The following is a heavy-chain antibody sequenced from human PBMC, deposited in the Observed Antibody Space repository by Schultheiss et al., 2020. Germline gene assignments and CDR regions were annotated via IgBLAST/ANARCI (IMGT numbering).Heavy chain of an antibody. CDR3: ARGIRTPPSKDIVVVTRREQYYFDY. CDR2: ISSSSSYI. J-gene: IGHJ4*02. V-gene: IGHV3-21*04. CDR1: GLTFSSYS. Sequence: GGSLRLSCAASGLTFSSYSMNWVRQAPGKGLEWVSSISSSSSYIYYADPVKGRFTISRDNAKNTLYLQMNSLRAEDTAVYYCARGIRTPPSKDIVVVTRREQYYFDYWGQGTLVTVSS. D-gene: IGHD2-2*01.